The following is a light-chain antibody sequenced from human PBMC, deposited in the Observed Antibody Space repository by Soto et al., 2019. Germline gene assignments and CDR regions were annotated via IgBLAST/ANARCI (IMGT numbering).Light chain of an antibody. CDR3: QQYDNLLLT. CDR1: HDISNY. V-gene: IGKV1-33*01. CDR2: DVS. Sequence: DIQMTQSPSSLSASLGDSVTITCQASHDISNYLNWYQHKPEKAPKLLIYDVSNLEAGVPSRFSGSGSGTDFVFTISNLQPEDIATYYCQQYDNLLLTFGGGTKVEIK. J-gene: IGKJ4*01.